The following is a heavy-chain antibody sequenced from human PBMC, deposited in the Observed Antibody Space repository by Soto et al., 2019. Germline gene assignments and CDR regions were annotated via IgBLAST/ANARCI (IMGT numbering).Heavy chain of an antibody. J-gene: IGHJ6*03. CDR3: ARGCRDDITVTYPFPYYYMDV. V-gene: IGHV4-34*01. Sequence: SETLSLTCAVYGGSFSGYYWSWIRQPPGKGLEWIGEINHSGSTNYNPSLKSRVTISVDTSKNQFSLKLSSVTAADTAVYYCARGCRDDITVTYPFPYYYMDVWGKGTTVTVSS. CDR1: GGSFSGYY. D-gene: IGHD4-17*01. CDR2: INHSGST.